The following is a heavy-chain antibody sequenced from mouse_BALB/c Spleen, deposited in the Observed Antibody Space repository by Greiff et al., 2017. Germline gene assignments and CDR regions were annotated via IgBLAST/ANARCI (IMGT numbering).Heavy chain of an antibody. J-gene: IGHJ4*01. CDR3: ARLIYDGYYAMDY. Sequence: VQLKQSGPGLVKPSQSLSLTCTVTGYSITSDYAWNWIRQFPGNKLEWMGYISYSGSTSYNPSLKSRISITRDTSKNQFFLQLNSVTTEDTATYYCARLIYDGYYAMDYWGQGTSVTVSS. D-gene: IGHD2-3*01. CDR2: ISYSGST. V-gene: IGHV3-2*02. CDR1: GYSITSDYA.